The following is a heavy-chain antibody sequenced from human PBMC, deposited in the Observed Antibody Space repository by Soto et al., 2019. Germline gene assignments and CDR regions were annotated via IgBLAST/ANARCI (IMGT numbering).Heavy chain of an antibody. Sequence: ASVKVSCKASGGTFSSYAISWVRQAPGQGLEWMGGIIPIFGTANYAQKFQGRVTITADESTSTAYMELSSLRSEDTAVYYCARGKVRYDILTGYRGNYYYDGMDVWGQGNTVTVSS. CDR1: GGTFSSYA. CDR3: ARGKVRYDILTGYRGNYYYDGMDV. D-gene: IGHD3-9*01. J-gene: IGHJ6*02. V-gene: IGHV1-69*13. CDR2: IIPIFGTA.